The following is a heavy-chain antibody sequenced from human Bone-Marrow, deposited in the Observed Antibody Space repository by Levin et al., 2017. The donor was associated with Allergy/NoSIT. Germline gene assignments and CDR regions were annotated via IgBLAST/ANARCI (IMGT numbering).Heavy chain of an antibody. J-gene: IGHJ4*02. CDR1: GFAFSSHD. CDR3: ARRAYTWDLDY. CDR2: IGDSGTRT. Sequence: GGSLRLSCAASGFAFSSHDMIWVRQAPGKGLEYVSSIGDSGTRTYHADSVKGRFRISRDNSKEIVFLQMSDLRVEDTAVYYCARRAYTWDLDYWGQGTLVSVSS. V-gene: IGHV3-23*01. D-gene: IGHD1-26*01.